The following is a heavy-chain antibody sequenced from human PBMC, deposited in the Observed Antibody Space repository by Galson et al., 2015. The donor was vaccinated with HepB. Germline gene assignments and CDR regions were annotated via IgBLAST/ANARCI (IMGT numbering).Heavy chain of an antibody. CDR2: ISTSSTFI. J-gene: IGHJ3*02. Sequence: SLRLSCAASGFLFSIYIMNWVRQVPGKGLEWVSSISTSSTFIYYADSVQGRFTISRDNAKNSLYLEMNSLRDEDTAVYYRARRMTCGSDCWRAFDIWGQGTMVTVSS. D-gene: IGHD2-21*02. CDR1: GFLFSIYI. CDR3: ARRMTCGSDCWRAFDI. V-gene: IGHV3-21*01.